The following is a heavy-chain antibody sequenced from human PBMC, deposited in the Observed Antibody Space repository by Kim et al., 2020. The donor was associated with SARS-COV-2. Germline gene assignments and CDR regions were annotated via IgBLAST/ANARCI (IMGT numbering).Heavy chain of an antibody. J-gene: IGHJ6*02. D-gene: IGHD3-16*01. V-gene: IGHV3-30*07. Sequence: SVKGRFTLSRDNSKTPLYLQMNSLRAEDTAVYYCARDGTRGSYYYYGMDVWGQGTTVTVSS. CDR3: ARDGTRGSYYYYGMDV.